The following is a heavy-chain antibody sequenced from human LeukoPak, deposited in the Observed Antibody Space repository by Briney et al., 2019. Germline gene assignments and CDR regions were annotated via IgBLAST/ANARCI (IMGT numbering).Heavy chain of an antibody. CDR3: ARDNNGRAWDY. CDR1: GYTFTRHS. D-gene: IGHD2-8*01. V-gene: IGHV1-46*01. CDR2: INPNGGRT. J-gene: IGHJ4*02. Sequence: GASVKVSCKTSGYTFTRHSMHWVRQAPGQGLEWMGIINPNGGRTTYAQKIQGRVTMTRDMSTGTVYMEMSSLRSEDTAVYYCARDNNGRAWDYWGQGTLVTVPS.